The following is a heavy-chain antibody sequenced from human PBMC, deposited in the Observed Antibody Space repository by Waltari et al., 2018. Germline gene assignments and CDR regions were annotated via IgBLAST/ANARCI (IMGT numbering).Heavy chain of an antibody. CDR1: GGSISSYY. D-gene: IGHD4-17*01. CDR3: ARDPLPHFRLYGRHWYFDL. CDR2: IYYSGST. V-gene: IGHV4-59*01. Sequence: QVQLQESGPGLVKPSETLSLTCTVSGGSISSYYWSWIRQPPGKGLEWIGYIYYSGSTNYNPSLKSRVTISVDTSKNQFSLKLSSVTAADTAVYYCARDPLPHFRLYGRHWYFDLWGRGTLVTVSS. J-gene: IGHJ2*01.